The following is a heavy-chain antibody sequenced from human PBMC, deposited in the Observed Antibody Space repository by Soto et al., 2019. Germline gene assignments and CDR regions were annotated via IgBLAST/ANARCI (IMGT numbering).Heavy chain of an antibody. CDR1: GYTFFTYD. CDR3: ARHHGPTTSENWFDP. J-gene: IGHJ5*02. Sequence: ASVKVSCKASGYTFFTYDISWVRQAPGQGLEWMGWISTDSGDTKYAQKFPGRVTMTTDTSTTTAYLELRSLRSDDTAVYYCARHHGPTTSENWFDPWGQGTLVTVSS. D-gene: IGHD5-12*01. V-gene: IGHV1-18*01. CDR2: ISTDSGDT.